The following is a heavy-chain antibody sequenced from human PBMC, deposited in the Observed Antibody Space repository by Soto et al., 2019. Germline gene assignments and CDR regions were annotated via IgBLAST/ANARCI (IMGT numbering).Heavy chain of an antibody. J-gene: IGHJ4*02. CDR3: ARDDPQVRFLFRD. Sequence: EVQLVESGGGLIQPGGSLRLSYAASGFTVSSNYMSWVRQAPGKGLEWVSVIYSGGSTYYADSVKGRFTISRDNSKNTLYLQMNSLRAEDTAVYYCARDDPQVRFLFRDWGQGTLVTVSS. CDR2: IYSGGST. V-gene: IGHV3-53*01. CDR1: GFTVSSNY. D-gene: IGHD3-3*01.